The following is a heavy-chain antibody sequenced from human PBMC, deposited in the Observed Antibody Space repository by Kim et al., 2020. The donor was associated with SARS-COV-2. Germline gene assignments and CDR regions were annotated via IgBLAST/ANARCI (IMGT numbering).Heavy chain of an antibody. D-gene: IGHD1-7*01. CDR3: ARGTGTWGDDY. J-gene: IGHJ4*02. CDR2: A. Sequence: ANYAQKCQGRVTITADESTSTAYMELSSLRSEDTAVYYCARGTGTWGDDYWGQGTLVTVSS. V-gene: IGHV1-69*01.